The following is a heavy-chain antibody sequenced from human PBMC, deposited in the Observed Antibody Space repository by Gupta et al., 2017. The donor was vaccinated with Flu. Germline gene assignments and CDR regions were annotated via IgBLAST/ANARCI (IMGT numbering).Heavy chain of an antibody. CDR3: ARCISGFWTSVHTFYMDV. CDR2: MSPDRGNT. J-gene: IGHJ6*04. D-gene: IGHD3-3*01. Sequence: INWVRQTTGQGLGWMGWMSPDRGNTGYAQNFQGGINMTRNTPISTAYMDLTNMTSEDTAVYYCARCISGFWTSVHTFYMDVWGKGTTVTVSS. V-gene: IGHV1-8*01.